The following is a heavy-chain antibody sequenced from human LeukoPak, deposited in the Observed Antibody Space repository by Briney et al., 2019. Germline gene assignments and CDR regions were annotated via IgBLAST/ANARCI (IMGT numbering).Heavy chain of an antibody. V-gene: IGHV3-23*01. CDR1: GFTFSSYA. J-gene: IGHJ5*02. D-gene: IGHD2-15*01. CDR3: AKSWSAVTPNWFDP. CDR2: ISGSAGST. Sequence: AGSLRLSCAASGFTFSSYAMSWVRQAPGKGLEWVSGISGSAGSTYYADSVKGRFTISRDNSKYTLYLQMNSLRADDTAVYYCAKSWSAVTPNWFDPWGQGTLVTVS.